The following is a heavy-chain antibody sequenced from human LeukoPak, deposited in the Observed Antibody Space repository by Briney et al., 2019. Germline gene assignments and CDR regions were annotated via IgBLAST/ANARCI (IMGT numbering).Heavy chain of an antibody. V-gene: IGHV3-33*01. CDR3: ARDSSGSSSDYYPLGY. CDR2: IWYDGSNK. CDR1: GFTFSSYG. J-gene: IGHJ4*02. Sequence: GGSLRLFCAASGFTFSSYGMHWVRQAPGKGLEWVAVIWYDGSNKYYADSVKGRFTISRDNSKNTLYLQMNSLRAEDTAVYYCARDSSGSSSDYYPLGYWGQGTLVTVPS. D-gene: IGHD3-22*01.